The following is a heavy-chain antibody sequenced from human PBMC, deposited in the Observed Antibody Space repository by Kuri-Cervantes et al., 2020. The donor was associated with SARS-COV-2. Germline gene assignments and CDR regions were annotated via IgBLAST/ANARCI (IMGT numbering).Heavy chain of an antibody. Sequence: GSLRLSCTVSGGSISSSRYYWGWIRQPPGKGLEWIGSIYYSGSTYYNPSLKSRVTISVDTSKNQFSLKLSSVTAADTAVYYCARQYCTNGVCYTPFGYWGQGTLVTVSS. CDR1: GGSISSSRYY. V-gene: IGHV4-39*01. D-gene: IGHD2-8*01. CDR3: ARQYCTNGVCYTPFGY. J-gene: IGHJ4*02. CDR2: IYYSGST.